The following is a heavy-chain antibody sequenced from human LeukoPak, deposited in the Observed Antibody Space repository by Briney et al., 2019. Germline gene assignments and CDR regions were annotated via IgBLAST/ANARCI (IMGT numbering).Heavy chain of an antibody. J-gene: IGHJ4*02. CDR3: ARAGSSGYYYFFDY. Sequence: GPLRLSCAASGFTFSSYSMNWVRQAPGKGLEWVSSISSSSSYIYYADSVKGRFTISRDNAKNSLYLQMNSLRAEDTAVYYCARAGSSGYYYFFDYWGQGTLVTVSS. D-gene: IGHD3-22*01. V-gene: IGHV3-21*01. CDR1: GFTFSSYS. CDR2: ISSSSSYI.